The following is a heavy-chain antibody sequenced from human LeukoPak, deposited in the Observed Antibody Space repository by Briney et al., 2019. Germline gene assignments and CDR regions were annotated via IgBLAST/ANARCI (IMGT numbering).Heavy chain of an antibody. D-gene: IGHD6-6*01. CDR2: ISSSGSTI. Sequence: PGGSPRLSCAASGFTFSDYYMSWIRQAPGKGLEWVSYISSSGSTIYYADSVKGRFTISRDNAKNSLYLQMNSLRAEDTAVYYCARVGSSSYQNDAFDIWGQGTMVTVSS. CDR3: ARVGSSSYQNDAFDI. V-gene: IGHV3-11*01. J-gene: IGHJ3*02. CDR1: GFTFSDYY.